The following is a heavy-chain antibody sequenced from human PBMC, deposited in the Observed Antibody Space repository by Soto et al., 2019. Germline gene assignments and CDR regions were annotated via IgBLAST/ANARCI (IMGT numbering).Heavy chain of an antibody. D-gene: IGHD2-21*02. V-gene: IGHV3-23*01. Sequence: EVQLLESGGGFLQPGGSLRLSCAASGFTFTTYAMSWVRQAPGKGLEWVSTITDNGGSRHYADSVKGRFTISRDNSRSTVYLQMNSLRAEDTAVYYCAKVVFVTAVLHAFDVWGQGTMVTVST. CDR1: GFTFTTYA. CDR2: ITDNGGSR. J-gene: IGHJ3*01. CDR3: AKVVFVTAVLHAFDV.